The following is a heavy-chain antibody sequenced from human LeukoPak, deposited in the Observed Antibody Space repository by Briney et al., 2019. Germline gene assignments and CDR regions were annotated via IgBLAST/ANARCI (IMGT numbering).Heavy chain of an antibody. J-gene: IGHJ4*02. D-gene: IGHD3-9*01. CDR3: ARPPKIYNILTGYFDF. CDR2: ISYDGSNQ. Sequence: VGSLRLSCAASGFTFSAYAMNCVRQAPVKGLEWMAAISYDGSNQYYADSVTGRFTISRDNSKNTLFLQINGLRPEDTAVYFCARPPKIYNILTGYFDFWGQGALVTVSS. CDR1: GFTFSAYA. V-gene: IGHV3-30-3*01.